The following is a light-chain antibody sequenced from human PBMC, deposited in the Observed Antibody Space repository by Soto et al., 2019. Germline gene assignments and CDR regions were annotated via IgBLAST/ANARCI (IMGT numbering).Light chain of an antibody. Sequence: EIVMTQSPATLSVSPGERATLSCRASQSVSSNLAWYQQKPGQAPRLLIYGASTRATGIPARFSGSGSGTELTHTIISLQSADFAVCYCQLYTNWAANTVGGGTKVEIK. J-gene: IGKJ4*01. CDR1: QSVSSN. V-gene: IGKV3-15*01. CDR2: GAS. CDR3: QLYTNWAANT.